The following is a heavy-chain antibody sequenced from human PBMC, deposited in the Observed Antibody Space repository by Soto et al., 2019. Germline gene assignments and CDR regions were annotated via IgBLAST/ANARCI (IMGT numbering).Heavy chain of an antibody. D-gene: IGHD6-19*01. CDR2: ISAYNGNT. Sequence: QVQLVQSGAEVKKPGASVKVSCKASGYTFTSYGISWVRQAPGQGLEWMGWISAYNGNTNYAQKLQGRVTMTTDTSTSTAYMELRSLRSDDTAVYYCARDLPHPDDIAVAGTVGYWGQGTLVTVSS. J-gene: IGHJ4*02. V-gene: IGHV1-18*01. CDR3: ARDLPHPDDIAVAGTVGY. CDR1: GYTFTSYG.